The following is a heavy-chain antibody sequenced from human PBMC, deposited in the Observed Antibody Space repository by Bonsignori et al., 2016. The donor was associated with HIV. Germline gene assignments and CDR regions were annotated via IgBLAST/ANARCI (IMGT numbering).Heavy chain of an antibody. Sequence: SETLSLTCTVSGGSISSGSYYWSWIRQPAGKGLEWIGRIYTSGSTNYNPSLKSRVTISVDTSKNQFSLKLSSVTAADTAVYYCARVVGATHGYWGQGTLVTVSS. D-gene: IGHD1-26*01. CDR3: ARVVGATHGY. CDR1: GGSISSGSYY. V-gene: IGHV4-61*02. CDR2: IYTSGST. J-gene: IGHJ4*02.